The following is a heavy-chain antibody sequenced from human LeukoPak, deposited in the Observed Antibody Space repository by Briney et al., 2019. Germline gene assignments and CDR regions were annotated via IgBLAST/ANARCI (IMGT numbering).Heavy chain of an antibody. CDR3: ARGGFDYYGTGRAFDV. Sequence: SETLSLTCTVSGGSISSYYWSWIRQPAGKGLEWIGRIHTSGSTNYNPSLKSRVTISVDTSKNQFSLKLSSVTAADTAVYYCARGGFDYYGTGRAFDVWGQGTLVTVSS. CDR1: GGSISSYY. V-gene: IGHV4-4*07. D-gene: IGHD3-10*01. CDR2: IHTSGST. J-gene: IGHJ4*02.